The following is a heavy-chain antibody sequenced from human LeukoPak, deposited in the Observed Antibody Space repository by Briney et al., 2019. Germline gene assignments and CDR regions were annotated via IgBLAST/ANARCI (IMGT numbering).Heavy chain of an antibody. D-gene: IGHD3-10*01. V-gene: IGHV3-53*01. J-gene: IGHJ3*01. Sequence: GGSLRLSCAASGFTVSSSYMTWVRQAPGKGLEWVSVIRSGGSTVYADSVKGRFAISRDNSKNTLYLQLNSLRAEDTAVYYCAREGSGRTAYNDGLDVWGQGTMVTVSS. CDR3: AREGSGRTAYNDGLDV. CDR1: GFTVSSSY. CDR2: IRSGGST.